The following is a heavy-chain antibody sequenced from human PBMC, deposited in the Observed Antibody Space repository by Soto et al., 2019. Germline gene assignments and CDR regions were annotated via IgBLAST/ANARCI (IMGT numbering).Heavy chain of an antibody. CDR3: ARDRGMLRGVTTDY. CDR2: ISAYNGNT. CDR1: HYTFTSYG. Sequence: QVQLVQSGAEVKKPGASVKVSCTASHYTFTSYGGTWVRQAPGQGLEWMGWISAYNGNTNYAQKLQGRVTMTTDTSTSTAYMDLRSLRSDDTAVYYCARDRGMLRGVTTDYWGQGTLVTVSS. J-gene: IGHJ4*02. V-gene: IGHV1-18*01. D-gene: IGHD3-10*01.